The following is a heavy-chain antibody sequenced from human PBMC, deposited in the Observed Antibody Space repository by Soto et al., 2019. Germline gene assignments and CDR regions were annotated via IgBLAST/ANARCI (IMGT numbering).Heavy chain of an antibody. V-gene: IGHV3-33*01. D-gene: IGHD4-17*01. J-gene: IGHJ6*02. CDR1: GFTFSSYG. CDR2: IWYDGSNK. CDR3: ARASGDPDYYYYYGMDV. Sequence: GGSLRLSCAASGFTFSSYGMHWVRQAPGKGLEWVAVIWYDGSNKYYADSVKGRFTISRDNSKNTLYLQMNSLRAEDTAVYYCARASGDPDYYYYYGMDVWGQGTTVTVSS.